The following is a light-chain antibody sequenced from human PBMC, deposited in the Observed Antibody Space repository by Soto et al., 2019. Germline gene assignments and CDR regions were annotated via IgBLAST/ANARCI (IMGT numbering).Light chain of an antibody. CDR3: QQRTDWRPVYT. CDR2: DVS. CDR1: QSVSSF. Sequence: EIVLTQSPVPLSLSPGDRATLACRPSQSVSSFLAWYQQKPGQLPRLLIYDVSNSAAGIPARFSGSGSGTDFPLNISNLEPEDFAVYSCQQRTDWRPVYTFGQGIRQEIK. V-gene: IGKV3-11*01. J-gene: IGKJ2*01.